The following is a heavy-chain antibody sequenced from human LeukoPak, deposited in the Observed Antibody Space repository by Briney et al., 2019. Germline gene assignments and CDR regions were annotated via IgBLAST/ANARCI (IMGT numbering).Heavy chain of an antibody. CDR3: ARGWPGGIAAAGGWFDP. D-gene: IGHD6-13*01. V-gene: IGHV4-30-2*01. J-gene: IGHJ5*02. Sequence: PSQTLSLTCTVSGGSISSGGYYWSWIRQPPGKGLEWMGYIYHSGSTYYNPSLKSRVTISVDRSKNQFSLKLSSVTAADTAVYYCARGWPGGIAAAGGWFDPWAREPWSPSPQ. CDR2: IYHSGST. CDR1: GGSISSGGYY.